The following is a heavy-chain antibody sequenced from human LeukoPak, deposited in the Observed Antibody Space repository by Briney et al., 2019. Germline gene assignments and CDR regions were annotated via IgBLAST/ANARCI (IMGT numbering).Heavy chain of an antibody. Sequence: GGSLRLSCAASGFTVSSNYMSWVRQAPGKGLEWVSAISGSGGSTYYADSVKGRFTISRDNSKNTLYLQMNSLRAEDTAVYYCAKGKAITIFGVVTPYYYYMDVWGKGTTVTVSS. CDR3: AKGKAITIFGVVTPYYYYMDV. CDR1: GFTVSSNY. CDR2: ISGSGGST. V-gene: IGHV3-23*01. D-gene: IGHD3-3*01. J-gene: IGHJ6*03.